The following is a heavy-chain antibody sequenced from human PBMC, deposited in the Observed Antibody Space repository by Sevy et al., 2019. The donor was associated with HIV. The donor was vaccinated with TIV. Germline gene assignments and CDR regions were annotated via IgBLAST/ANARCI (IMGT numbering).Heavy chain of an antibody. Sequence: GGSLRLSCAASGFTFSSYGMHWVRQAPGKGLEWVAVISYYGSNKYYADSVKGRFTISRDNSKNTLYLQMNSLLAEYTAVYYCAKDLSYYGSGSFFDYWGQGTLVTVSS. CDR1: GFTFSSYG. D-gene: IGHD3-10*01. J-gene: IGHJ4*02. CDR2: ISYYGSNK. V-gene: IGHV3-30*18. CDR3: AKDLSYYGSGSFFDY.